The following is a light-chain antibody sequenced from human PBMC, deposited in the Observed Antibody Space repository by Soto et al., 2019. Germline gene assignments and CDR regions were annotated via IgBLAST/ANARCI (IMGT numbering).Light chain of an antibody. CDR1: TGPVTSTHY. Sequence: QAVVTQEPSLTVSPGGTVTLTCGSSTGPVTSTHYPYWFQQKPGQAPRTLIFDTNNKHPWTPARFSGSLLGVKAALTLSGAQPEDEAEYFCLLSYNGPSGLRVVLGGGTKVTVL. J-gene: IGLJ2*01. CDR2: DTN. CDR3: LLSYNGPSGLRVV. V-gene: IGLV7-46*01.